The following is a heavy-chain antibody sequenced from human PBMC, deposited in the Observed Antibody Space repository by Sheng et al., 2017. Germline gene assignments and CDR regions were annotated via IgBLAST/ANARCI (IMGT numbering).Heavy chain of an antibody. V-gene: IGHV3-30*04. Sequence: QVQLVESGGGVVQPGRSLRLSCAASGFTFSNYAMHWVLQAPGKGLEWVAVISYDGSNKYYGDSVKGRFTISRDNSKNTLYLQMNSLRAEDTAVYYCARDQIVGATGGIYFDYWGQGTLVTVSS. CDR2: ISYDGSNK. D-gene: IGHD1-26*01. CDR3: ARDQIVGATGGIYFDY. CDR1: GFTFSNYA. J-gene: IGHJ4*02.